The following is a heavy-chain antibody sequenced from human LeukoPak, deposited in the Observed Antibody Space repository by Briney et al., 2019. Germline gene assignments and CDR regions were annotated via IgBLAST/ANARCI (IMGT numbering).Heavy chain of an antibody. CDR3: AKRLSFGVAIGDFDY. CDR2: ISGSGDST. D-gene: IGHD3-3*01. J-gene: IGHJ4*02. Sequence: PGGSLRLSSAASGFTFSNYAMSWVRQAPGKGLEWVSAISGSGDSTYYADSVKGRFTISRDSSMETLYLQMNSLRAEDTATYFCAKRLSFGVAIGDFDYWGQGTLVTVSS. CDR1: GFTFSNYA. V-gene: IGHV3-23*01.